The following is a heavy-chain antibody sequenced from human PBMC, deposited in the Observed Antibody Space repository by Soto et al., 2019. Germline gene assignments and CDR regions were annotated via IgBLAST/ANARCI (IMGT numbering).Heavy chain of an antibody. CDR2: IYYSGST. D-gene: IGHD3-22*01. Sequence: PSETLSLTCTVSGGSVSSGSYYWSWIRQPPGKGLEWIGYIYYSGSTNYNPSLKSRVTISVDKSKNQFSLKLSSVTAADTAVYYCARDKQRKAMIGGKYYYGMDVWGQGTTVTVSS. V-gene: IGHV4-61*01. CDR1: GGSVSSGSYY. J-gene: IGHJ6*02. CDR3: ARDKQRKAMIGGKYYYGMDV.